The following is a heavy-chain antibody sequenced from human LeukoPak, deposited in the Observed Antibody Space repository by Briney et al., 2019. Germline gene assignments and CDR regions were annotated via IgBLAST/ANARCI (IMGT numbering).Heavy chain of an antibody. J-gene: IGHJ4*02. D-gene: IGHD2-2*01. CDR3: AKQAGRVVPANFDY. Sequence: PGGSLRLSCAASGFTFSSYGMHWVRQAPGKGLEWVAFIRYDGSNKYYADSVKGRFTISRDNSKNTLYLQMNSLRAEDTAVYYCAKQAGRVVPANFDYWGQGTLVTVSS. CDR2: IRYDGSNK. CDR1: GFTFSSYG. V-gene: IGHV3-30*02.